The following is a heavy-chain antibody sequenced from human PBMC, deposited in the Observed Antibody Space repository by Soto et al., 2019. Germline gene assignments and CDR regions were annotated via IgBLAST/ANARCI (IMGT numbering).Heavy chain of an antibody. V-gene: IGHV1-18*01. CDR1: GYTFTSYG. CDR2: ISAYNGNT. Sequence: QVQLVQSGAEVKKPGASVKVSCKASGYTFTSYGISWVRQAPGQGLEWMGWISAYNGNTNYAQKLQGRVTMTTNTSTSTAYMELRSLRSDDTAVYYCARVYYDILNGYFKGYYGMDVWGQGTTVTVSS. CDR3: ARVYYDILNGYFKGYYGMDV. D-gene: IGHD3-9*01. J-gene: IGHJ6*02.